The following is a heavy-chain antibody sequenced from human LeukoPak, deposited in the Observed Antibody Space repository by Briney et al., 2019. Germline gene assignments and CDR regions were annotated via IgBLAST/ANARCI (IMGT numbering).Heavy chain of an antibody. Sequence: GASVKVSCKSSGYTFTSYYMHWVRQAPGQGLEWMGIINPSVGSTTYAQKFQGRVTMTRDTSTTTVYVELSSLGSEDTAVYYCASQARTGRTLDYWGQGTLVTVSS. V-gene: IGHV1-46*01. CDR2: INPSVGST. CDR3: ASQARTGRTLDY. CDR1: GYTFTSYY. J-gene: IGHJ4*02. D-gene: IGHD1-1*01.